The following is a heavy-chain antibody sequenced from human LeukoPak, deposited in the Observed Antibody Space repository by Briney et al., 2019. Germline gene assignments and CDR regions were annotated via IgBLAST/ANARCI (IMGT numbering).Heavy chain of an antibody. CDR2: IYYSGST. Sequence: SETLSLTCTVSGGSISSSSYYWGWIRQPPGKGLEWIGSIYYSGSTYYNPSLKSRVTISVDTSKNQFSLKLSSVTAADTAVYYCAREQPVRVVGTYWFDPWGQGTLVTVSS. J-gene: IGHJ5*02. V-gene: IGHV4-39*02. CDR1: GGSISSSSYY. D-gene: IGHD6-13*01. CDR3: AREQPVRVVGTYWFDP.